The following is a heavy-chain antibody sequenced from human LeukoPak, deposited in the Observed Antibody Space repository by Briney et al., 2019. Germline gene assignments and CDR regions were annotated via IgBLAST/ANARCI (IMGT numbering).Heavy chain of an antibody. V-gene: IGHV4-38-2*02. J-gene: IGHJ6*03. CDR3: AKEITGGLYYMDV. Sequence: SETLSLTCTVSGDSISSAYYWGWIRQPPGKGLEWIASIYHSGNTYYNPPLKSRVTISVDTSKNQFSLKLSSVTAADTAVYYCAKEITGGLYYMDVWGKGTTVTVSS. CDR2: IYHSGNT. D-gene: IGHD3-10*01. CDR1: GDSISSAYY.